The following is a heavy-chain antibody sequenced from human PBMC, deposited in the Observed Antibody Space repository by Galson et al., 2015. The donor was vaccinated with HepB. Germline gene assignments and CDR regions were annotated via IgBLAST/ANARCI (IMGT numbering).Heavy chain of an antibody. D-gene: IGHD1-26*01. CDR3: TTKKRSRMNFVSYIVGGIRAETDACDI. Sequence: SLRLSCAVSGFSLSDACMNWVRQAPGKGLEWVCRITRNTDSGTTDYAAPVKGRFTISSDDSKDTMYLQMNTLKNEDTAVYYCTTKKRSRMNFVSYIVGGIRAETDACDIWPKGTMLIVSS. V-gene: IGHV3-15*07. J-gene: IGHJ3*02. CDR2: ITRNTDSGTT. CDR1: GFSLSDAC.